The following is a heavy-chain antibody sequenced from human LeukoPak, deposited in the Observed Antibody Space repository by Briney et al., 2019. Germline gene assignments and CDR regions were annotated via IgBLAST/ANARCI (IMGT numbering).Heavy chain of an antibody. D-gene: IGHD6-13*01. CDR2: IYSGGST. CDR3: AKGKQQLIRFGYYYYYMDV. J-gene: IGHJ6*03. CDR1: GFTVSSNY. V-gene: IGHV3-66*01. Sequence: GGSLRLSCAASGFTVSSNYMSWVRQAPGKGLEWVSIIYSGGSTYYADSVKGRFTISRDNSKNTLYLQMNSLRAEDTAVYYCAKGKQQLIRFGYYYYYMDVWGKGTTVTVSS.